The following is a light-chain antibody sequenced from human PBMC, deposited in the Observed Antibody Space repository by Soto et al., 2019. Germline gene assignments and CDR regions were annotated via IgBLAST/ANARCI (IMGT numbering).Light chain of an antibody. V-gene: IGKV1-5*01. Sequence: QMTQYPSSLSASVGERVTMSCQASQNINNYLNWYQQKPGRAPKLLIYDASALPRGVPSRFSGSGSGTKFTLTIASLQPDDFATYYCQQYETFSGTFGPGTKVDI. CDR1: QNINNY. CDR2: DAS. CDR3: QQYETFSGT. J-gene: IGKJ1*01.